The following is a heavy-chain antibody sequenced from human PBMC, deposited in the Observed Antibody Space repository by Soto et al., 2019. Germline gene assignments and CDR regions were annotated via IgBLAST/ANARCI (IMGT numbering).Heavy chain of an antibody. V-gene: IGHV3-23*01. J-gene: IGHJ5*02. CDR1: VFTFSSYS. CDR2: ISGSGAST. Sequence: LRLSCAASVFTFSSYSMSWVRHAPVRGLEWVSSISGSGASTYYADSVKGRFTISRDNSKNTLHLQMSTLRAEDTAVYYCSKDPAYDILTGPENWFDPWGQGNLVTVSS. CDR3: SKDPAYDILTGPENWFDP. D-gene: IGHD3-9*01.